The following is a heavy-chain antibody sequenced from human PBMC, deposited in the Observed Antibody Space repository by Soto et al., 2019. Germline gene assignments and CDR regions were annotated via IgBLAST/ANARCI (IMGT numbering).Heavy chain of an antibody. CDR1: GGSISSSSYY. V-gene: IGHV4-39*01. J-gene: IGHJ6*02. D-gene: IGHD6-19*01. Sequence: QLQLQESGPGLVKPSETLSLTCTVSGGSISSSSYYWGWIRQPPGKGLEWIGSIYYSGSTYYNPSLKSRGTISVDTSKNQFSLKLSSVTAADTAVYYCGIAVAASRGYYGMDVWGQGTTVTVSS. CDR2: IYYSGST. CDR3: GIAVAASRGYYGMDV.